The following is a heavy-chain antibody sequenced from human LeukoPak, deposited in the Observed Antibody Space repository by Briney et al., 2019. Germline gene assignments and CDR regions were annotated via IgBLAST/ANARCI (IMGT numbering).Heavy chain of an antibody. CDR2: IKQDGSEK. J-gene: IGHJ4*02. V-gene: IGHV3-7*03. CDR3: VRDRDGYNWLDY. D-gene: IGHD5-24*01. CDR1: GFTFSSYW. Sequence: GGSLRLSCAASGFTFSSYWMSWVRQAPGKGLEWVANIKQDGSEKYYVDSVKGRFTISRDNARNSLYLQMNSLRAEDTAVYYCVRDRDGYNWLDYWGQGTLVTVSS.